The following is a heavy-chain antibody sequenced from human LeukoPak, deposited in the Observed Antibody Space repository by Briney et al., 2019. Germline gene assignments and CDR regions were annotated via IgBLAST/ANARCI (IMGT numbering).Heavy chain of an antibody. J-gene: IGHJ6*02. Sequence: PSETLSLTCTVSGGSISSSSYYWSWIRQSPGKGLEWIGEINHSGSTNYNPSLKSRVTISVDTSKNQFSLKLSSVTAADTAVYYCARANYGDYVWPGYYYGMDVWGQGTTVTVSS. CDR1: GGSISSSSYY. CDR2: INHSGST. CDR3: ARANYGDYVWPGYYYGMDV. V-gene: IGHV4-39*07. D-gene: IGHD4-17*01.